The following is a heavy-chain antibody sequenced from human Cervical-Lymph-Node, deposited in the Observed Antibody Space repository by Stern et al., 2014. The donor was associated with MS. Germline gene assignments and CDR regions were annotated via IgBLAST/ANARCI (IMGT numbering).Heavy chain of an antibody. CDR2: IYWDNDK. D-gene: IGHD6-13*01. V-gene: IGHV2-5*02. J-gene: IGHJ5*02. CDR3: AHRRYSSNLVGGAFDP. CDR1: GFSLSTSGVG. Sequence: ESGPTLVKPTQTLTLTCTFSGFSLSTSGVGVGWIRQPPGKALEGLALIYWDNDKRYSSSLKSRLTITKDPSKNQVVLTMTNMDPVDTATYYCAHRRYSSNLVGGAFDPWGQGTLVTVSS.